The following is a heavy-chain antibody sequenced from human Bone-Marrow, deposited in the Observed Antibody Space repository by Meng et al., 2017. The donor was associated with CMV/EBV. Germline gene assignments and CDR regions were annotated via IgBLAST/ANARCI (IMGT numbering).Heavy chain of an antibody. Sequence: ASVKVSCKASGYTFNAYGISWVRQAPGQGLEWMGWISTYNGNTNYAQKVQGRVTMTTATSTSTVYMELRSLRSDDTAVYYCARGAIHYYGSGSPQDYWGQGTLVTVSS. CDR1: GYTFNAYG. D-gene: IGHD3-10*01. J-gene: IGHJ4*02. CDR2: ISTYNGNT. CDR3: ARGAIHYYGSGSPQDY. V-gene: IGHV1-18*04.